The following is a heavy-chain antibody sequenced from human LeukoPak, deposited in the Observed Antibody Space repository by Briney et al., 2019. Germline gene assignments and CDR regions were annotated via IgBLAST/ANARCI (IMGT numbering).Heavy chain of an antibody. J-gene: IGHJ4*02. V-gene: IGHV3-23*01. D-gene: IGHD1-26*01. CDR1: GFTLSSYA. Sequence: GGSLILSCAASGFTLSSYAMSWVRQAPGKGLEWVSAISGSGGSTYYADSVKGRFTISRDNSKNTLYLQMNSLRAEDTAVYYCAKDRFQWELGVVDHWGQGTLVTVSS. CDR2: ISGSGGST. CDR3: AKDRFQWELGVVDH.